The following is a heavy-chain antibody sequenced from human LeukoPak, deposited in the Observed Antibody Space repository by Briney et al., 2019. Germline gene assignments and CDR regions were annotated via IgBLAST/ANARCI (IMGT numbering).Heavy chain of an antibody. J-gene: IGHJ6*03. CDR3: ARHSSLYYDSSGYYPRPVSYYYYYMDV. V-gene: IGHV3-20*04. CDR2: INWNGGST. Sequence: GGSLRLSCVDSGFTFTNYAMHWVRQAPGKGLEWVSGINWNGGSTVYADSVKGRFTISRDNAKNSLYLQMNSLRAEDTALYYCARHSSLYYDSSGYYPRPVSYYYYYMDVWGKGTTVTVSS. D-gene: IGHD3-22*01. CDR1: GFTFTNYA.